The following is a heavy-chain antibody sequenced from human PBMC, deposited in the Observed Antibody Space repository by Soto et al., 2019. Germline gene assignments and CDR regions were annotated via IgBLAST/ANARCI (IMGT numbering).Heavy chain of an antibody. J-gene: IGHJ4*02. CDR3: TRRKDSSGPEY. Sequence: GGSLRLSCAASGFTFSGSAMHWVRQASGKGLEWVGRIRSKANSYATAYAASVKGRFTISRDDSKNTACLQMNSLKTEDTAVYYCTRRKDSSGPEYWGQGTRVTVS. CDR1: GFTFSGSA. D-gene: IGHD3-22*01. V-gene: IGHV3-73*01. CDR2: IRSKANSYAT.